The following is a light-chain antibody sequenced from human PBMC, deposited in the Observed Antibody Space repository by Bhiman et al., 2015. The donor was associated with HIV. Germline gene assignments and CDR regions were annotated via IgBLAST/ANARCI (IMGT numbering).Light chain of an antibody. CDR1: NSNIGSHT. J-gene: IGLJ1*01. Sequence: QSVLTQPPSASGTPGQRVTISCSGSNSNIGSHTVNWYQQFPGTAPKLLIYSNNQRPSGIPERFSGSNSGNTATLTISGTQAMDEADYYCQAWDSSTGGYVFGTGTKVTVL. V-gene: IGLV1-44*01. CDR2: SNN. CDR3: QAWDSSTGGYV.